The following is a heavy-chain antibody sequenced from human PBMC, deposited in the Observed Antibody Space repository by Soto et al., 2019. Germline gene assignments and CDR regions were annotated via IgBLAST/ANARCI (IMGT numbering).Heavy chain of an antibody. D-gene: IGHD7-27*01. CDR1: GDSISTLDYF. CDR2: IYKSATT. J-gene: IGHJ5*01. Sequence: SETLSLTCSVSGDSISTLDYFWAWIRQPPGQALEYIGYIYKSATTYYNPSFESRVAISVDTSKSQFSLNVTSVTAADTAVYFCARGRYCLTGRCFPNWFDSWGQGALVTVSS. CDR3: ARGRYCLTGRCFPNWFDS. V-gene: IGHV4-30-4*01.